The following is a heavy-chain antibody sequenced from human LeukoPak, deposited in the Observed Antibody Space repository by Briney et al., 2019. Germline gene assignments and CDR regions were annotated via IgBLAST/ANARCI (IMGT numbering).Heavy chain of an antibody. D-gene: IGHD2-8*02. J-gene: IGHJ4*02. CDR2: ISYDGSNK. CDR1: GFTFSSYG. CDR3: ARDPGGIGYCTGGNCYSDY. V-gene: IGHV3-30*03. Sequence: GGSLRLSCAASGFTFSSYGMHWVRQAPGKGLEWVAVISYDGSNKYYADSVKGRFTISRDSAKNSLYLQMNSLRAEDTAVYYCARDPGGIGYCTGGNCYSDYWGQGTLVTVSS.